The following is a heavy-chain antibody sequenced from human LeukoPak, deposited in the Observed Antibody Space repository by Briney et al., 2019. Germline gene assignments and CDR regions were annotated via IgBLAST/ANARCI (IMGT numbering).Heavy chain of an antibody. CDR3: ARDWDDSSGYPFDY. CDR2: IYSGGST. V-gene: IGHV3-53*01. J-gene: IGHJ4*02. Sequence: GGSLRLSCAASGFTVSSNYMSWVRQAPGKGLEWVSVIYSGGSTYYADSVKGRFTISRDNAKNSLYLQMNSLRAEDTAVYYCARDWDDSSGYPFDYWGQGTLVTVSS. CDR1: GFTVSSNY. D-gene: IGHD3-22*01.